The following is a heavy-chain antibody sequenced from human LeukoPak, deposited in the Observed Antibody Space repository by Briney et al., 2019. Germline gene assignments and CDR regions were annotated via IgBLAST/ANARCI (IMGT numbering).Heavy chain of an antibody. Sequence: PSETLSLTCTVSGGSISSYYWSWIRQPPGKGLEWIGYIYYSGSTNYNPSLKSRVTISVDTSKNQFSLKLSSVTAADTTVYYCARQGRDGYNLAFDIWGHGTMVTVSS. V-gene: IGHV4-59*08. CDR3: ARQGRDGYNLAFDI. CDR1: GGSISSYY. CDR2: IYYSGST. J-gene: IGHJ3*02. D-gene: IGHD5-24*01.